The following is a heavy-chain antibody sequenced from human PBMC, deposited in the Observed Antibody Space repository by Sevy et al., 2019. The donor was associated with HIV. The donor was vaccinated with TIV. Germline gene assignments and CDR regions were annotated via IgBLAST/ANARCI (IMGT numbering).Heavy chain of an antibody. J-gene: IGHJ4*02. CDR3: TTDLEYQLERYYFNY. V-gene: IGHV3-15*01. Sequence: GGSLRLSCAASEFIFTNAWMSWVRQAPGKGLEWVGRIKSKTNGGTTDYAAPVEGRFTSSREDSKKTLYLQMNSLKTEDTAVYYCTTDLEYQLERYYFNYWGQGTLVTVSS. CDR2: IKSKTNGGTT. CDR1: EFIFTNAW. D-gene: IGHD2-2*01.